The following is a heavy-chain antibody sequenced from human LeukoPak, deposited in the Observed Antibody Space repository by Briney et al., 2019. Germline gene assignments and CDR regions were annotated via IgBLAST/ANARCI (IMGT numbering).Heavy chain of an antibody. CDR2: IIPILGIA. Sequence: GASVKVSCKASGGTFSSYAISWVRQAPGQGLEWMGRIIPILGIANYAQKFQGRVTITADKSTSTAYMELSSLRSEDTAVHYCAREEVATMVNWFDPWGQGTLVTVSS. CDR1: GGTFSSYA. CDR3: AREEVATMVNWFDP. D-gene: IGHD5-12*01. V-gene: IGHV1-69*04. J-gene: IGHJ5*02.